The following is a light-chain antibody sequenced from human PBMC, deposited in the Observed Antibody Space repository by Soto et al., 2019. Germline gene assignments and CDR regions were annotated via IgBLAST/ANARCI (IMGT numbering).Light chain of an antibody. V-gene: IGLV2-14*03. CDR2: NDN. J-gene: IGLJ2*01. CDR3: TSCTTITAII. Sequence: QSALTQPASVSGSPGQSITISCTGTRSDIGAYNFVSWYQQHPGEVPKLILYNDNDRPSGVSNRFSGSKSGNTASLTISGLHAEDEADYYCTSCTTITAIIFGGGTKVTVL. CDR1: RSDIGAYNF.